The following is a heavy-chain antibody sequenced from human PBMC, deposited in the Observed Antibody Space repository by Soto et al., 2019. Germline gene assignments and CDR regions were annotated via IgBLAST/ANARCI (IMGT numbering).Heavy chain of an antibody. Sequence: PGGSLRLSCAASGFTFSSYAMSWVRQAPGKGLEWVSAISGSGGSTYYAAPVKGRFTISRDDSKNTLYLQMNSLKTEDTAVYYCTTVSYHSGPYYYYYYMDVWGKGTTVTVSS. V-gene: IGHV3-23*01. CDR2: ISGSGGST. J-gene: IGHJ6*03. CDR3: TTVSYHSGPYYYYYYMDV. CDR1: GFTFSSYA. D-gene: IGHD2-15*01.